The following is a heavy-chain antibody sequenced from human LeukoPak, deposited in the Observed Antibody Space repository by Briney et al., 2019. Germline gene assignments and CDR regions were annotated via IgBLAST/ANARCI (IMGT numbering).Heavy chain of an antibody. V-gene: IGHV1-8*01. D-gene: IGHD4/OR15-4a*01. CDR3: ARGGAHGANRRFDY. Sequence: GASVKVSCKASGCTFSDYDVNWVRQATGQGLEWMGWINPNSANTGYAQKFQGRVTMTRNTSINTAYMELRSLRSEDTAVYYCARGGAHGANRRFDYWGQGTLVSVSS. CDR2: INPNSANT. CDR1: GCTFSDYD. J-gene: IGHJ4*02.